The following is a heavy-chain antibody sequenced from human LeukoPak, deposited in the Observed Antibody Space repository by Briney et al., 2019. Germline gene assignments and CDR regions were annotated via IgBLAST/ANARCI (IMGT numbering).Heavy chain of an antibody. CDR1: GFTFNNYA. V-gene: IGHV3-23*01. J-gene: IGHJ4*02. Sequence: GGSLRLSCAASGFTFNNYAMNWGRQAPGEGLEWVSAISGSGGSTYYADSVKGRFTISRDNSKNTLYLQMNSLRAEDTAVYYCAKDHFSGSYYEGIDYWGQGTLVTVSS. CDR3: AKDHFSGSYYEGIDY. CDR2: ISGSGGST. D-gene: IGHD1-26*01.